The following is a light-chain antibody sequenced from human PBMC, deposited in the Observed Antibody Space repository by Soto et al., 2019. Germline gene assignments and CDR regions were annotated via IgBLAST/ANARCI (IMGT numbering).Light chain of an antibody. J-gene: IGKJ1*01. Sequence: EIVLTQSPGTLSLFPGERATLSCRASSSVSSYLAWYQQKPGQAPRLLIYDASNRATGIQARFSGSGSGTVFTLIISSLQPEDFAFYYCQQRRDWPWTFGQGTKGEIE. V-gene: IGKV3-11*01. CDR3: QQRRDWPWT. CDR2: DAS. CDR1: SSVSSY.